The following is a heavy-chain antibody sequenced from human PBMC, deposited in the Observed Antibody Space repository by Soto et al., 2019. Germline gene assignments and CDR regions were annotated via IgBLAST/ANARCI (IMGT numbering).Heavy chain of an antibody. D-gene: IGHD2-21*01. CDR2: ISGRGGST. CDR3: AKRAGGAVVWYFDL. Sequence: SLRLSCAASGFTFSSYVMYWVRQAPGKGLEWVSSISGRGGSTHYPDFVKGRFTISRDNSNNTLYLQMNSLRAEDSAIYYCAKRAGGAVVWYFDLWGRGTLVTVSS. CDR1: GFTFSSYV. J-gene: IGHJ2*01. V-gene: IGHV3-23*01.